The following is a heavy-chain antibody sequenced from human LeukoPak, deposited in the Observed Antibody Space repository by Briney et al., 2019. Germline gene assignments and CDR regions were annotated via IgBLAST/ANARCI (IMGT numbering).Heavy chain of an antibody. D-gene: IGHD3-10*01. V-gene: IGHV3-53*01. CDR3: ARDSRLMVRGMSSYYYMDV. J-gene: IGHJ6*03. CDR1: GFTFSSYG. Sequence: GGSLRLSCAASGFTFSSYGMSWVRQAPGKGLEWVSVIYSGGSTYYADSVKGRFTISRDNSKNTLYLQMNSLRAENTAVYYCARDSRLMVRGMSSYYYMDVWGKGTTVTISS. CDR2: IYSGGST.